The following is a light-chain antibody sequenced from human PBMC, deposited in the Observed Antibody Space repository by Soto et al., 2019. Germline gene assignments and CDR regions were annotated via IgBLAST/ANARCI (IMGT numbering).Light chain of an antibody. Sequence: QSALTQPASVSGSPGQSITISCTGTGSDVGAYTYVSWYQQHPDKAPKLMIYDVSARPSGVSNRFSGSKSGNTASLTISGLQAEDEADYYCTSFTSSSTLYVFGAGTKVTVL. CDR1: GSDVGAYTY. J-gene: IGLJ1*01. V-gene: IGLV2-14*01. CDR2: DVS. CDR3: TSFTSSSTLYV.